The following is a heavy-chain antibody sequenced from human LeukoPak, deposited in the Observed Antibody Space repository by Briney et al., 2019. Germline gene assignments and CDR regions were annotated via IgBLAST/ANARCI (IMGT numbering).Heavy chain of an antibody. CDR2: INHSGST. V-gene: IGHV4-34*01. J-gene: IGHJ3*02. CDR3: ARDDDGPDAFDI. Sequence: SETLSLTCAVYGGSFSGYYWSWIRQPPGKGLEWIGEINHSGSTNYNPSLKSRATISVDTSKNQFSLQLNSVTPEDTAVYYCARDDDGPDAFDIWGQGTMVTVSS. CDR1: GGSFSGYY. D-gene: IGHD3-16*01.